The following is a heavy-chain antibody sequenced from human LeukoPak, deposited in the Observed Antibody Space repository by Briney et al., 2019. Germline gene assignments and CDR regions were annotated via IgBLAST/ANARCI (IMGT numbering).Heavy chain of an antibody. J-gene: IGHJ4*02. CDR2: ISGDGATA. V-gene: IGHV3-43*02. CDR3: AKDYY. CDR1: GFTFDDYP. Sequence: PRGSLRPSCAASGFTFDDYPMHWGRQGPGKGLEWLSLISGDGATAYYAVSVKGRFTISRDNIKNSLYLQMNSLRTEDTALYYCAKDYYWGQGTLVTVSS.